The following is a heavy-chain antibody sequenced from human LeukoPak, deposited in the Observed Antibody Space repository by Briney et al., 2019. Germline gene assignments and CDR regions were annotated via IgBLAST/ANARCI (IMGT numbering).Heavy chain of an antibody. V-gene: IGHV3-48*01. CDR2: ISSSSSTI. D-gene: IGHD3-22*01. CDR1: EFIFSSYS. CDR3: ARAPRGYSFDY. J-gene: IGHJ4*02. Sequence: PGGSLRLSCAASEFIFSSYSMNWVRQTPGKGLEWVSYISSSSSTIYYADSVKGRFTISRDNAKNSLYLQMNSLRAEDTAVYYCARAPRGYSFDYWGQGTLVTVSS.